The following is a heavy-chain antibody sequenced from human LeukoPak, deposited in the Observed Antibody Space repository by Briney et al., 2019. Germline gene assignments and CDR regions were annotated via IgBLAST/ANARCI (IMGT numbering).Heavy chain of an antibody. D-gene: IGHD4-23*01. CDR3: ARRGGHGGSFDY. J-gene: IGHJ4*02. V-gene: IGHV4-59*08. Sequence: PSETLSLTCTVSGGSIGTYYWTWIRQPPGKGLEWIGYMYYSGSTNYNPSLRSRVTISVDTSKNQFSLTLSSVTAADTAVYYCARRGGHGGSFDYWGQGTLVTVSS. CDR1: GGSIGTYY. CDR2: MYYSGST.